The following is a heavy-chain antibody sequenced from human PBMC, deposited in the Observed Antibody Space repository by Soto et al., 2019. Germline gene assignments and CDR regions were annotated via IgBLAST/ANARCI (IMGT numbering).Heavy chain of an antibody. V-gene: IGHV3-73*02. CDR1: GFSFSDIA. CDR3: RKNKGGPTTPAA. D-gene: IGHD3-16*01. Sequence: EVQLLEAGGGLVQPGGSLKLSCATSGFSFSDIAMHWVRQASGKGLVWVGRIDRKTYNYATTYGASVKGRFTISRDYSRQIVYLEKDRPKTGDSAILFCRKNKGGPTTPAALGQGTLVTVSS. J-gene: IGHJ5*02. CDR2: IDRKTYNYAT.